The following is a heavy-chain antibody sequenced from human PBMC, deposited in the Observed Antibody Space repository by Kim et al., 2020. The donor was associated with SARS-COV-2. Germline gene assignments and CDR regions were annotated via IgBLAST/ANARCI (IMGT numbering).Heavy chain of an antibody. Sequence: STCYNPSLQSRVTISVDTSKNQFSLKLSSVTAADTAVYYCAREYTGYMDVWGKGTTVTVSS. CDR2: ST. CDR3: AREYTGYMDV. J-gene: IGHJ6*03. D-gene: IGHD1-1*01. V-gene: IGHV4-31*02.